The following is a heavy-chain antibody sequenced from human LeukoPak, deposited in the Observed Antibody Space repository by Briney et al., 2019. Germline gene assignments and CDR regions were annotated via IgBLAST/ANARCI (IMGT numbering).Heavy chain of an antibody. CDR1: SFSDYY. CDR2: IYYSGST. D-gene: IGHD3-3*01. J-gene: IGHJ3*02. V-gene: IGHV4-39*07. Sequence: SFSDYYMDWVRQAPGKGLEWIGSIYYSGSTYYNPSLKSRVTISVDTSKNQFSLKLSSVTAADTAVYYCARETRITIFGVVITGRKDAFDIWGQGTMVTVS. CDR3: ARETRITIFGVVITGRKDAFDI.